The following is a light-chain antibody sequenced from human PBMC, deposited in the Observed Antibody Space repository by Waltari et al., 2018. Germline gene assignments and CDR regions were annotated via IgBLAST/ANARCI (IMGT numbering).Light chain of an antibody. Sequence: DIVLTQSPDTLSLSPGETATLSGRASQTISSTYLAWYQQKPGQAPRLLIHSASRRATAIPDRFSGSGSGTDFTLTVSRLEPDDFAVYYCQLYGSSPLFTFGPGTKVEIK. J-gene: IGKJ3*01. CDR3: QLYGSSPLFT. V-gene: IGKV3-20*01. CDR1: QTISSTY. CDR2: SAS.